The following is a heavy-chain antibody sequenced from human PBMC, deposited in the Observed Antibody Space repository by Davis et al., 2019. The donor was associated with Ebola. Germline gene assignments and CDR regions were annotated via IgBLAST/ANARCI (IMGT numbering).Heavy chain of an antibody. D-gene: IGHD2-15*01. J-gene: IGHJ4*02. CDR3: ARDLGDCSGGSCYSGVDY. Sequence: ASVKVSCKASGYTFTSYAMHWVRQAPGQRLEWMGWINAGNGNTKYSQKFQGRVTITRDTSASTAYMELSSLRSEDTAVYYCARDLGDCSGGSCYSGVDYWGQGTLVTVSS. CDR1: GYTFTSYA. CDR2: INAGNGNT. V-gene: IGHV1-3*01.